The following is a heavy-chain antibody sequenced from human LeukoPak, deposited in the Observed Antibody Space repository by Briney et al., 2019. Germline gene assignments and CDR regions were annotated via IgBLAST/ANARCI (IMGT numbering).Heavy chain of an antibody. D-gene: IGHD4-17*01. J-gene: IGHJ4*02. Sequence: GGSLRLSCAASGFTFSSYAMSWVRQAPGKGLEWVSAISGSGGSTYYADSVKGRFTISRDNSKNTLYLQINSLRAEATAVYSCAKFFSDYGHYADYWGQGTLVTVSS. CDR1: GFTFSSYA. CDR3: AKFFSDYGHYADY. V-gene: IGHV3-23*01. CDR2: ISGSGGST.